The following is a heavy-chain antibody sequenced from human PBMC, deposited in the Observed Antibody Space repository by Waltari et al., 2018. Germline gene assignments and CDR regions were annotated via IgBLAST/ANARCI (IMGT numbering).Heavy chain of an antibody. J-gene: IGHJ4*02. D-gene: IGHD3-16*01. Sequence: EVQLLESGGKLIQPGGSLRLSCEGSGFIFGDYVLGWVRQAPGKGLEWISSIAPVYSTFYAASVMGRVMISRDDSRSTVFLQLNSLRVDDTAVYFCAQYDHGSYKPPLRYWGRGTLVTVSS. V-gene: IGHV3-23*01. CDR2: SIAPVYST. CDR3: AQYDHGSYKPPLRY. CDR1: GFIFGDYV.